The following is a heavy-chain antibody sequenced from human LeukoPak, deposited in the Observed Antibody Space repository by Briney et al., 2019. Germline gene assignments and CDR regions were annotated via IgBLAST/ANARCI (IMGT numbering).Heavy chain of an antibody. CDR3: ATDNAQLLSLRR. CDR1: GYTFTSYG. D-gene: IGHD2-2*01. Sequence: ASVKVSCKASGYTFTSYGISWVQQAPGKGLEWMGLVDPEDGETIYAEKFQGRVTITADTSTDTAYMELSGLRSEDTAVYYCATDNAQLLSLRRWGQGTLVTVSS. J-gene: IGHJ4*02. CDR2: VDPEDGET. V-gene: IGHV1-69-2*01.